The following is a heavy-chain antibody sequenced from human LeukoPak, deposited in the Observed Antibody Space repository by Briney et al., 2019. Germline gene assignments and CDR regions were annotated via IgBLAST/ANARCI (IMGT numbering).Heavy chain of an antibody. V-gene: IGHV1-46*01. Sequence: VASVKVSCKASGYTSTTYSILWVRQAPGQGLEWMGVINPSGGTTSYAQKLQGRVTMTRDTSTSTVYMDLSSLRSEDTAVYYCARGGGGLDQWGQGTLVTVSS. CDR3: ARGGGGLDQ. CDR2: INPSGGTT. CDR1: GYTSTTYS. D-gene: IGHD3-16*01. J-gene: IGHJ4*02.